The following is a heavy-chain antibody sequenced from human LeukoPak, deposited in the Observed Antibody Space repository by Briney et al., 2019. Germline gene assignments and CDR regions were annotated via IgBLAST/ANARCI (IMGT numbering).Heavy chain of an antibody. CDR2: IYYSGST. V-gene: IGHV4-39*01. CDR3: ARLQNAPSTPVDI. Sequence: PSETLSLTCTVSGGSISSSSYYWGWIRQPPGKGLEWIGSIYYSGSTYYNPSLKSRVTISVDTSKNQFSLKLSSVTAADTAVYYCARLQNAPSTPVDIWGQGTMVTVSS. J-gene: IGHJ3*02. D-gene: IGHD1-1*01. CDR1: GGSISSSSYY.